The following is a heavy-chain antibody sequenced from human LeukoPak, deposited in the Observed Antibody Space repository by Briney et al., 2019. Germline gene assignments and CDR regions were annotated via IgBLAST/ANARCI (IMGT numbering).Heavy chain of an antibody. CDR3: AGSSGWYREGDY. Sequence: ASVKLSCKASGYTFTSYGISWVRQAPGQGLEWMGWISAYNGNTNYAQKFQGRVTITADKSTSTAYMELSSLRSEDTDVYYCAGSSGWYREGDYWGQGTLVTVSS. V-gene: IGHV1-18*01. J-gene: IGHJ4*02. CDR1: GYTFTSYG. CDR2: ISAYNGNT. D-gene: IGHD6-19*01.